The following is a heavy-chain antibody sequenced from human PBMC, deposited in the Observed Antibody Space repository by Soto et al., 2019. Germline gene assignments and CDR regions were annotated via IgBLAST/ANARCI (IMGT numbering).Heavy chain of an antibody. Sequence: QVQLQESGPGLVKPSQTLSLTCTVSGGSISSGGYYWSWIRQHPGKGLEWIGYIYYSGSTYYNPSLKSRGTISVDTSKNHFSLKLSSVTAADTAVYYCARGNLFYDILTGYGMDVWGQGTTVTVSS. CDR1: GGSISSGGYY. J-gene: IGHJ6*02. V-gene: IGHV4-31*03. CDR3: ARGNLFYDILTGYGMDV. CDR2: IYYSGST. D-gene: IGHD3-9*01.